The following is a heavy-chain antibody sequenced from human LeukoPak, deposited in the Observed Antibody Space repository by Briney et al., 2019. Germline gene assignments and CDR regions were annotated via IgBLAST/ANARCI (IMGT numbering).Heavy chain of an antibody. CDR3: ARDRILLWFGDPFYYYMDV. CDR1: GFTFTGYY. Sequence: ASVKVSCKASGFTFTGYYMHWVRQAPGQGLEWMGWINPNSGGTNYAQKFQGRVTMTRDTSISTAYMELSRLRSDDTAVYYCARDRILLWFGDPFYYYMDVWGKGTTVTVSS. J-gene: IGHJ6*03. V-gene: IGHV1-2*02. D-gene: IGHD3-10*01. CDR2: INPNSGGT.